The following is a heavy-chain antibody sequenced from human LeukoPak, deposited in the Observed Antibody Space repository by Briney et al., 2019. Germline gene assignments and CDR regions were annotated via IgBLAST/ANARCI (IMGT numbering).Heavy chain of an antibody. J-gene: IGHJ6*02. Sequence: GGSLRLSCAASGFTFSSCAMSWVRQAPGKGLEWVSAISGSGGSTYYADSVKGRFTISRDNSKNTLYLQMNSLRAEDTAVYYCAKDTIFGVVIIRLSMDVWGQGTTVTVSS. D-gene: IGHD3-3*01. CDR1: GFTFSSCA. CDR2: ISGSGGST. CDR3: AKDTIFGVVIIRLSMDV. V-gene: IGHV3-23*01.